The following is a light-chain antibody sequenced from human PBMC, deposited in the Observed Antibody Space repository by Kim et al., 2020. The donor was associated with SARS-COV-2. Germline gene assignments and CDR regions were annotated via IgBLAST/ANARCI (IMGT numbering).Light chain of an antibody. CDR2: QDH. CDR3: QAWDSSTYV. J-gene: IGLJ1*01. Sequence: SYELTQPPSVSVSPGQTANITCSGHKLGDKYACWYQQKPGQSPVLVIYQDHKRPSGIPERFSGSNSGNTATLTISGTQAMDEADYYCQAWDSSTYVFGTGTKVTVL. CDR1: KLGDKY. V-gene: IGLV3-1*01.